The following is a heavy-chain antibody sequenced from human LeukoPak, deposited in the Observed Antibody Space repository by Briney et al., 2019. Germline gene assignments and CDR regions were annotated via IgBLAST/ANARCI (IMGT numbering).Heavy chain of an antibody. Sequence: PGGSLRLSCAASGFTFSSYSMSWVRQAPGKGLEWLSYISSSGSTIYYADSVKGRFTISRDSAKNSLYLQMNSLRAEDTAVYYCARPRSGYYFDHWGQGTLDTVSS. V-gene: IGHV3-48*01. CDR3: ARPRSGYYFDH. J-gene: IGHJ4*02. CDR1: GFTFSSYS. CDR2: ISSSGSTI. D-gene: IGHD1-14*01.